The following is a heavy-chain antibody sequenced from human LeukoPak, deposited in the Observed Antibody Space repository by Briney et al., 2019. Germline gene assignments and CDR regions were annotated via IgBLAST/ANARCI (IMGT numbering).Heavy chain of an antibody. V-gene: IGHV3-74*01. CDR3: VRELGAFDI. J-gene: IGHJ3*02. Sequence: PGGSLRPSCAASGFTFNSHWMHWVRQAPGKGLLWVSGINGDGSSTSNEDSVKGRFTISRDNAKNMLYLQMNSLRAEDTAVYYCVRELGAFDIWGQGTMVTASS. CDR2: INGDGSST. CDR1: GFTFNSHW.